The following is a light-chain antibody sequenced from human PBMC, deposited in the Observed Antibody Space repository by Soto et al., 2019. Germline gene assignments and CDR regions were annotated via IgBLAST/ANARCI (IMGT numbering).Light chain of an antibody. CDR3: QTWGSGIVV. Sequence: QLVLTQSPSASASLGASVKLTCTRSSGHSNYAIAWHQQQSEKGPRYLMKLNSDGSHSKGDGNPDRFSGSSSGAERYLTISSLQSEDEADYYCQTWGSGIVVFGGGTKVTVL. V-gene: IGLV4-69*01. CDR1: SGHSNYA. J-gene: IGLJ2*01. CDR2: LNSDGSH.